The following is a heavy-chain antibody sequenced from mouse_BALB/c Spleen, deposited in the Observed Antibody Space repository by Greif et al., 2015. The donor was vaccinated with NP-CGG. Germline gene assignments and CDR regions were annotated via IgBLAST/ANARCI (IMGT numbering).Heavy chain of an antibody. CDR3: ARSTMITYFDY. Sequence: DVQLQESGPELVKPGASVKISCKASGYSFTGYYMHWVKQSHVKSLEWIGRINPYNGATSYNQNFKDKASLTVDKSSSTAYMELHSLTSEDSAVYYCARSTMITYFDYWGQGTTLTVSS. D-gene: IGHD2-4*01. J-gene: IGHJ2*01. CDR1: GYSFTGYY. CDR2: INPYNGAT. V-gene: IGHV1-31*01.